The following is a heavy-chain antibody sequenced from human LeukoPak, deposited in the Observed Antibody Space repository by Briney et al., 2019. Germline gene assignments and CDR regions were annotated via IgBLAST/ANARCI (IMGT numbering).Heavy chain of an antibody. CDR1: GGSISSSSYY. CDR2: IYYSGSS. Sequence: SETLSLTCTVSGGSISSSSYYWGWIRQPPGKGLEWIGSIYYSGSSYYNPSLKSRVAISVDTSKNQFSLKLTSVTAADTAVYYCARHSAHSSTNDAFDMWGQGTLVIVSS. CDR3: ARHSAHSSTNDAFDM. D-gene: IGHD6-13*01. J-gene: IGHJ3*02. V-gene: IGHV4-39*07.